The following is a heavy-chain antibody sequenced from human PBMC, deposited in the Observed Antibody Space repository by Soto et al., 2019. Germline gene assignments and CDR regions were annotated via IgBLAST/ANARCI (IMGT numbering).Heavy chain of an antibody. CDR1: GGSISIGDYY. D-gene: IGHD7-27*01. V-gene: IGHV4-31*03. CDR3: ARVEYNDYLGYDY. Sequence: QVQLQESGPGLVKPSQTLSLTCTVSGGSISIGDYYWSWIRQHPGKGLVWIGYIHYSGDSYYNPSLKSRVTTSIDTSKNQFSLLLGSVTAAVTAVYYCARVEYNDYLGYDYWGQGTLVTVSS. CDR2: IHYSGDS. J-gene: IGHJ4*02.